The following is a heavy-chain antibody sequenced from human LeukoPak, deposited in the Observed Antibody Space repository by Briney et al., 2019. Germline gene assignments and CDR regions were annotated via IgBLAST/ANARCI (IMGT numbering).Heavy chain of an antibody. CDR1: GGTFSSYA. Sequence: SVMVSCKASGGTFSSYAISWVRQAPGQGLEWMGWIIPIFGTANYAQKFQGRVTITADESTSAAYMELSSLRSEDTAVYYCARDIGSYSFYYYGMDVWGQGTTVTVSS. CDR3: ARDIGSYSFYYYGMDV. D-gene: IGHD1-26*01. J-gene: IGHJ6*02. CDR2: IIPIFGTA. V-gene: IGHV1-69*13.